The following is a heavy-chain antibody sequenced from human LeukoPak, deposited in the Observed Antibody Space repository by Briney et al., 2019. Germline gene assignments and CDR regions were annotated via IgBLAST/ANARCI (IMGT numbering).Heavy chain of an antibody. J-gene: IGHJ5*02. CDR1: GGSFSGYY. V-gene: IGHV4-34*01. CDR2: IHYSGSA. Sequence: SETLSLTCAVYGGSFSGYYWTWIRQPPGKGLEWIGEIHYSGSATYNPSLKSRVTISVDTSKNQFSLKLSSVTAADTAVYYCARGVRVVVAATSRWFDPRGQGTLVTVSS. D-gene: IGHD2-15*01. CDR3: ARGVRVVVAATSRWFDP.